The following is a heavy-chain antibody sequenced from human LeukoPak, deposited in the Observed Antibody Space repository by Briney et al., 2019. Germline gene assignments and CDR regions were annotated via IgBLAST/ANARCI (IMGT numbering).Heavy chain of an antibody. CDR2: IIPILGIA. J-gene: IGHJ5*02. D-gene: IGHD4-17*01. V-gene: IGHV1-69*04. CDR1: GGTFSSYA. Sequence: SVKVSCKASGGTFSSYAISWVRQAPGQGLEWMGRIIPILGIANYAQKFQGRVTITADNSTSTAYMELSSLRSEDTAVYYCARTTVTTPNWFDPWGQGTLVTVSS. CDR3: ARTTVTTPNWFDP.